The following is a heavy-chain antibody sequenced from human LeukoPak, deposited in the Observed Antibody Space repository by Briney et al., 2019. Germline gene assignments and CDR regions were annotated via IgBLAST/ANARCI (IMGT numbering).Heavy chain of an antibody. Sequence: AESLSLTCTVSGYSISSGFYWGSIRQPPGKMLEWIGMLYLSGNIYYNPSLKRRVTISVDTSKNQFSLKLSSVTAADTAVYYCAREGFVGATRGYYYYYMDVWGEGATVTVS. CDR3: AREGFVGATRGYYYYYMDV. J-gene: IGHJ6*03. CDR1: GYSISSGFY. V-gene: IGHV4-38-2*02. CDR2: LYLSGNI. D-gene: IGHD2-15*01.